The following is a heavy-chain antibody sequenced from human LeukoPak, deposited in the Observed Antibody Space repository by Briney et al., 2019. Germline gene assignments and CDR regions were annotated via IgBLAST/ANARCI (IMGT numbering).Heavy chain of an antibody. CDR3: ASSGSSSKADY. Sequence: GGSLRLSCAASGFTFSSYGMHWVRQAPGKGLEWVAVISYDGSHKYSADSVKGRFTISRDNSKNTLYLQMNSLRAEDTAVYYCASSGSSSKADYWGQGTLVTVSS. V-gene: IGHV3-30*03. CDR2: ISYDGSHK. CDR1: GFTFSSYG. J-gene: IGHJ4*02. D-gene: IGHD6-13*01.